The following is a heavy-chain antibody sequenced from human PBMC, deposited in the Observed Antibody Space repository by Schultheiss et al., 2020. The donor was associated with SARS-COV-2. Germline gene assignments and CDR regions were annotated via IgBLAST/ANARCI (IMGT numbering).Heavy chain of an antibody. CDR2: ISSSGGST. V-gene: IGHV3-23*01. CDR1: GFTFSSYA. D-gene: IGHD2-15*01. Sequence: GESLKISCAASGFTFSSYAMSWVRQAPGKGLEWVSAISSSGGSTYYADSVKGRFTISRDNSKNTLFLQMSSLRAEDTAEYYCVKEGCSGGTCYSYEHWGQGTLVTVSS. J-gene: IGHJ4*02. CDR3: VKEGCSGGTCYSYEH.